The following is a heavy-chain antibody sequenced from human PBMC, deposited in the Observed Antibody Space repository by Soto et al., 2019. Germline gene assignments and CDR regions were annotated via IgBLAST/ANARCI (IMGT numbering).Heavy chain of an antibody. J-gene: IGHJ3*02. Sequence: QLQLQESGPGLVKPSETLSLTCSVSGGSISSGTYYWGWIRQPPGKGLEWIGSAFYSGSTYYTPSLNERVTISVDTSQNHFSLKVSTMTAADTAVYYCARRGNRNACDIWGQGTMVTVSS. V-gene: IGHV4-39*02. D-gene: IGHD1-26*01. CDR2: AFYSGST. CDR1: GGSISSGTYY. CDR3: ARRGNRNACDI.